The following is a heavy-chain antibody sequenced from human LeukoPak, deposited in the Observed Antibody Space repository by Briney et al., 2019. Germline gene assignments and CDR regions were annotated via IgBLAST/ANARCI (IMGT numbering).Heavy chain of an antibody. Sequence: PGGSLRLSCAASGFTSSNIAMSWVRRAPGKGLEWVSGISGSGDTTYYADSVKGRFTISRDNSKNMLYLQMNSLRAEDTAVYYCAEDKSLAAYTLDYWGQGTLVTVSS. D-gene: IGHD6-6*01. CDR1: GFTSSNIA. CDR3: AEDKSLAAYTLDY. V-gene: IGHV3-23*01. J-gene: IGHJ4*02. CDR2: ISGSGDTT.